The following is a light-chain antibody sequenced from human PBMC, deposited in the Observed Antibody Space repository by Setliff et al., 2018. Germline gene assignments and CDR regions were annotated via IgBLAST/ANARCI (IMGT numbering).Light chain of an antibody. CDR3: NAYTSGSTYV. CDR1: SSDVGSYDL. V-gene: IGLV2-14*03. J-gene: IGLJ1*01. CDR2: NVS. Sequence: QSALTQPASVSGSPGQSITISCSGTSSDVGSYDLVSWYQQHPGKAPKLIIYNVSGRPSGVSHRFSGSKSGNTASLTISGLQTEDEADYYCNAYTSGSTYVFGTGTKVTVL.